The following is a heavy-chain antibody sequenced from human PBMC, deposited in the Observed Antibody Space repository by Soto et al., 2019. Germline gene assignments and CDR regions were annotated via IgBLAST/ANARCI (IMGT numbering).Heavy chain of an antibody. CDR2: ISAHNGNT. V-gene: IGHV1-18*01. CDR3: ARERYGEV. J-gene: IGHJ4*02. CDR1: GYTFTTYG. Sequence: QVHLVQSGAEVKRPGASVKVSCKGSGYTFTTYGITWVRQAPGQGLEWVGWISAHNGNTNYDQKLQGRVTVTRDTSTSTAYMELRSLRADDTAVYYCARERYGEVWGQGALVTVSS. D-gene: IGHD3-10*01.